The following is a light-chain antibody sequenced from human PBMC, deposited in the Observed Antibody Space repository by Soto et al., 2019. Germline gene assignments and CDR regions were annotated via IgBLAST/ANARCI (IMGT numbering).Light chain of an antibody. J-gene: IGKJ5*01. CDR3: QQYGSSVT. V-gene: IGKV3-20*01. CDR2: GAS. CDR1: QSISNSY. Sequence: EIVLTQSPGTLSLSPGERATLSCRATQSISNSYLAWYQQKPGQAPRLLIYGASSRATGIPDRFRGSGSGTDFTLTISRLEPEDFAVFYCQQYGSSVTFGQGTRLEIK.